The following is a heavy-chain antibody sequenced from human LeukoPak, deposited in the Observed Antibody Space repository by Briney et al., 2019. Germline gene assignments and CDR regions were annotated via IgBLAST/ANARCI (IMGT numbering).Heavy chain of an antibody. J-gene: IGHJ4*02. CDR2: IKQDGSEK. Sequence: GSLRLSCAASGFTFSSYWMSWVRQAPGKGLEWVANIKQDGSEKYYVDSVKGRFTISRDNAKNSLYLQMNSLRAEDTAVYYCAKGLAYCGGDCYAGNDYWGQGTLVTVSS. V-gene: IGHV3-7*03. CDR1: GFTFSSYW. D-gene: IGHD2-21*01. CDR3: AKGLAYCGGDCYAGNDY.